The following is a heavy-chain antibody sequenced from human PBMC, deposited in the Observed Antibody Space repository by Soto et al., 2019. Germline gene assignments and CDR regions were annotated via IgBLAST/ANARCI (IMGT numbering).Heavy chain of an antibody. J-gene: IGHJ3*02. CDR2: ISGSGGST. D-gene: IGHD3-3*01. CDR3: AKDPFVYDFLI. V-gene: IGHV3-23*01. CDR1: GFTFSSYA. Sequence: EVQLLESGGGLVQPGGSLRLSCAASGFTFSSYAMRWVRQAPGKGLEWVSAISGSGGSTYYADSVKGRVTISRDNSKNTLYLQMNSLRAEDKAVYYCAKDPFVYDFLIWGQGTMVTVSS.